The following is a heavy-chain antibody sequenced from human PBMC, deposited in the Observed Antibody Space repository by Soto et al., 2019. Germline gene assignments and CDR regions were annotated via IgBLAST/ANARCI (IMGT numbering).Heavy chain of an antibody. D-gene: IGHD6-19*01. CDR2: IYYSGST. Sequence: SETLSLTCTVSGGSISSYFWSWIRQPPGKGLEWIGYIYYSGSTNYNPSLKSRVTISVDTSKNQFSLKLSSVTAADTAVYYCARDYHSGGAFDIWGQGTMVTVS. CDR3: ARDYHSGGAFDI. CDR1: GGSISSYF. J-gene: IGHJ3*02. V-gene: IGHV4-59*01.